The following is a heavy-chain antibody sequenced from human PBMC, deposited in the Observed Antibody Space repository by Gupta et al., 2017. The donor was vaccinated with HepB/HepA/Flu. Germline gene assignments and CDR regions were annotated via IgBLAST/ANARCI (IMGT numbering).Heavy chain of an antibody. CDR3: AKEAFYFHTSGYLNY. Sequence: EVHLLESGGGLVQPGGSLRLSCAAPGFNFIGYAMTWVRQAPGKGLEWVSSISGSAGSTFYADSVKGRFTISRDNSKNTLYLQMHSLRAEDTAVYYCAKEAFYFHTSGYLNYWGQGTLVTVSS. CDR1: GFNFIGYA. CDR2: ISGSAGST. D-gene: IGHD6-25*01. J-gene: IGHJ4*02. V-gene: IGHV3-23*01.